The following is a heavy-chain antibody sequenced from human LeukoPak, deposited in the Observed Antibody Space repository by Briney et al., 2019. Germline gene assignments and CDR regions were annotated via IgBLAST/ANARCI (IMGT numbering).Heavy chain of an antibody. V-gene: IGHV3-74*01. CDR2: ITSDGSST. Sequence: PGRSLRLSCAASGFTFSSYGMHWVRQAPGKGLVWVSHITSDGSSTRYADSVKGRFTISRDNAENTLYLQMNSLRDEDTAVYYCARDKEGSLDYWGQGTLVTVSS. D-gene: IGHD3-10*01. J-gene: IGHJ4*02. CDR3: ARDKEGSLDY. CDR1: GFTFSSYG.